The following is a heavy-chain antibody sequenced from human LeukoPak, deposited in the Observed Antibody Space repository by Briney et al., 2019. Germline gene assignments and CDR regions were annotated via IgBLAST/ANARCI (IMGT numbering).Heavy chain of an antibody. CDR2: ISYSGST. D-gene: IGHD2-15*01. CDR1: GGSISSHY. CDR3: ARLLGYCSGGSCYPRWFAP. V-gene: IGHV4-59*08. J-gene: IGHJ5*02. Sequence: SETLSLTCTVSGGSISSHYWNWIRQPPGKGLEWIGYISYSGSTYYNPSLKSRVTMSLDTSKNHFSLKLTSVTAADTAVYYCARLLGYCSGGSCYPRWFAPWGQGTLVTVSS.